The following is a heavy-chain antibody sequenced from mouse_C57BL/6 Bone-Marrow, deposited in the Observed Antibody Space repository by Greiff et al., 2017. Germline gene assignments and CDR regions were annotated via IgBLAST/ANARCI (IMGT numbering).Heavy chain of an antibody. J-gene: IGHJ4*01. CDR3: AAAQVRDYAMDY. CDR1: GYSFTDYN. Sequence: EVQLQQSGPELVKPGASVKISCKASGYSFTDYNMNWVKQSNGKSLECIGVINPNYGTTSYNQKFKGKATLTVAQSSSTAYMQVNSLTSEDSAVYYCAAAQVRDYAMDYWGQGTSVTVSS. CDR2: INPNYGTT. D-gene: IGHD3-2*02. V-gene: IGHV1-39*01.